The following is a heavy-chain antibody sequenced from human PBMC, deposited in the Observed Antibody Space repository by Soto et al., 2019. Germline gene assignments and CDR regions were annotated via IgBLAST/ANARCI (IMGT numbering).Heavy chain of an antibody. V-gene: IGHV1-69*13. J-gene: IGHJ3*02. CDR1: GGTLSSYA. CDR2: IIPIFGTA. Sequence: GASVKVSCKASGGTLSSYAISWVRQAPGQGLEWMGGIIPIFGTANYAQKFQGRVAITADESTSTAYMELSSLRSEDTAVYYCASGDTRKYNWNLPWFAFDIWGQGTMVTVSS. D-gene: IGHD1-20*01. CDR3: ASGDTRKYNWNLPWFAFDI.